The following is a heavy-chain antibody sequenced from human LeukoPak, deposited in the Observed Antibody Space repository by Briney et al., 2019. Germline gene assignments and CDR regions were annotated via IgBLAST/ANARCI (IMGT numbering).Heavy chain of an antibody. V-gene: IGHV3-30*18. Sequence: GGPLSLSCEASGLPSSSFGMYWAGQVPGKGLEWVAVISYDGSKKYYADSVKGRFTISRDSSRNTLFLHMNTLRAEDTAIYYCAKGRTVGASYWYFDLWGRGTLVTVSS. CDR3: AKGRTVGASYWYFDL. D-gene: IGHD1-26*01. CDR2: ISYDGSKK. CDR1: GLPSSSFG. J-gene: IGHJ2*01.